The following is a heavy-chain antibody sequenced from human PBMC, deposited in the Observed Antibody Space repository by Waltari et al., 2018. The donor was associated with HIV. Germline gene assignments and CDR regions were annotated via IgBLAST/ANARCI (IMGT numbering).Heavy chain of an antibody. D-gene: IGHD2-21*02. Sequence: EVQLVESGGGLVQPGGSLSIPCAASGFSFSPYSMYWVRQAPGKGLEWVSYISSSSSTIYYADSVQGRFTISRDNAKNSLYLQMNSLRAEDTAVYYCARDYCADCYSMLQYWGQGTLVTVSS. CDR2: ISSSSSTI. V-gene: IGHV3-48*04. CDR3: ARDYCADCYSMLQY. CDR1: GFSFSPYS. J-gene: IGHJ4*02.